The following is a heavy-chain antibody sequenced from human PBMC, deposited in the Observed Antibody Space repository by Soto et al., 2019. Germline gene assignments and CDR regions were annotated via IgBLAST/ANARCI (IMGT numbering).Heavy chain of an antibody. V-gene: IGHV4-59*01. Sequence: QVQLQESGPGLVKPSETLSLTCTVSGGSINNYYWVWLRQPPGEGLEWIGHMYYSGDTDYNPSLKSRVAISVDTSKNRFSLRLTSVTAADTAVYYCARGDWNDYVYNGMDVWGQGTTVIVSS. CDR2: MYYSGDT. CDR1: GGSINNYY. CDR3: ARGDWNDYVYNGMDV. J-gene: IGHJ6*02. D-gene: IGHD1-1*01.